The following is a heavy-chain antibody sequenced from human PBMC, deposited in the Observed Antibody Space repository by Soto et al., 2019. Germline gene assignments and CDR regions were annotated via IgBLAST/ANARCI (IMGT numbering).Heavy chain of an antibody. CDR1: GFSLTTSGVG. CDR2: IYWDDDK. J-gene: IGHJ5*02. CDR3: AHRTTTVTWGCDP. V-gene: IGHV2-5*02. Sequence: QITLKESGPTLVKPTQTLTLTCTFSGFSLTTSGVGVGWIRQPPGKALEWLALIYWDDDKRYSPSLKSRLTITNDTSTNQDVLTTTNMDPAATATYFCAHRTTTVTWGCDPWGQGTLCSVS. D-gene: IGHD4-17*01.